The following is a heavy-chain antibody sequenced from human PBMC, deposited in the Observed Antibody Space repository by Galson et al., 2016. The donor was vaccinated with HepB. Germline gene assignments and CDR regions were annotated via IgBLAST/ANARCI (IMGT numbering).Heavy chain of an antibody. J-gene: IGHJ4*02. CDR3: ARARLGGDFDS. Sequence: SLRLSCAASGFTVSNNYMIWFRQAPGKVLEWVSLIYSTGTTSYADSVKGRFTISRDSSKNTVYLQMNSLRAEDTAVFYCARARLGGDFDSWGQGTLVTVSS. V-gene: IGHV3-66*02. CDR2: IYSTGTT. D-gene: IGHD3-16*01. CDR1: GFTVSNNY.